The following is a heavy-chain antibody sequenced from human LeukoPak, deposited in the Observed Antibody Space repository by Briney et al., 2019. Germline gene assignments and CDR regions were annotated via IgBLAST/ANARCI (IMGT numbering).Heavy chain of an antibody. J-gene: IGHJ4*02. D-gene: IGHD3-10*01. V-gene: IGHV4-61*02. Sequence: SQTLSLTCTVSGGSISSGSYYWSWIRQPAGKGLEWIGRIYTSGSTNYNPSLKSRVTISVDTSKNQFSLKLSSVTAADTAVYYCASTNYGSGSHYWGQGTLVTVSS. CDR1: GGSISSGSYY. CDR3: ASTNYGSGSHY. CDR2: IYTSGST.